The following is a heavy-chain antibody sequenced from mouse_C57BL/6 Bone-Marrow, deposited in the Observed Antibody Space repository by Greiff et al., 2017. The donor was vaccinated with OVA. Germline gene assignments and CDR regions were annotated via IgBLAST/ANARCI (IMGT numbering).Heavy chain of an antibody. CDR3: AWLLLRWYFDV. Sequence: EVQVVESGAELVKPGASVKLSCTASGFTIKDYYMHWVKQRPEQGLEWIGRIDPEDGETKYAPKFQGKATITADTSSNTAYLQLSSLTSEDTAVYYCAWLLLRWYFDVWGKGTTVTVSS. D-gene: IGHD2-3*01. CDR1: GFTIKDYY. CDR2: IDPEDGET. V-gene: IGHV14-2*01. J-gene: IGHJ1*03.